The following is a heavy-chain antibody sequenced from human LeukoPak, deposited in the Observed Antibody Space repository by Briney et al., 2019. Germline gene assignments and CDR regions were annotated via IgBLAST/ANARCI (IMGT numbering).Heavy chain of an antibody. Sequence: SETLSLTCSVSGGSDTNYYWNWIRQPAGKGLEWIGHIHTSGSTNYNPSLKSRVTMSIDTSKSQLSLRLTSVTAADTAMYYCARRGPGWGYFDLWGRGTLVTVSS. CDR3: ARRGPGWGYFDL. CDR2: IHTSGST. CDR1: GGSDTNYY. D-gene: IGHD6-19*01. V-gene: IGHV4-4*07. J-gene: IGHJ2*01.